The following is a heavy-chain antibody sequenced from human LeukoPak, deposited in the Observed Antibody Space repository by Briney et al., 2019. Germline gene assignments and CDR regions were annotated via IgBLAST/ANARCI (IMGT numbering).Heavy chain of an antibody. CDR3: AKDARYSGYDFFDY. V-gene: IGHV3-21*04. J-gene: IGHJ4*02. CDR2: ISSSSSYI. Sequence: GGPLRLSCAASGFTFSSYSMNWVRQAPGKGLEWVPSISSSSSYIYYADSVKGRFTISRDNSKNTLYLQMNSLRAEDTAVYYCAKDARYSGYDFFDYWGQGTLVTVSS. D-gene: IGHD5-12*01. CDR1: GFTFSSYS.